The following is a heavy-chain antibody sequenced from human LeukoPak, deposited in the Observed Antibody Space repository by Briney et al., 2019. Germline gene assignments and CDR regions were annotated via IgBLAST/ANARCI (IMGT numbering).Heavy chain of an antibody. V-gene: IGHV4-59*01. CDR1: GGSISSYY. J-gene: IGHJ4*02. D-gene: IGHD3-22*01. Sequence: PSETLSLTCTDSGGSISSYYWSWIRQPPGKGLEWIGYIYYSGSTNYNPSLKSRVTISVDTSKNQFSLKLSSVTAADTAVYYCALYDSRRGGSIDYWGQGTLVTVSS. CDR2: IYYSGST. CDR3: ALYDSRRGGSIDY.